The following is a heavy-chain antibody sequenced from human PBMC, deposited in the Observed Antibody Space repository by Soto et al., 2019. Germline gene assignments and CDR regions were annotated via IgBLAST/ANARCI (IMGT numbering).Heavy chain of an antibody. Sequence: QVQLQESGPGLVKPSQTLSLTCTVSGGSISSGDYYWSWIRQPPGKGLEWIGYIYYSGSTYYNPSLKSLVTTSVDTSKHQFPLNLSSVTAADTAVYYCARDRGYKLYNWFDPWGQGTLVTVSS. CDR3: ARDRGYKLYNWFDP. J-gene: IGHJ5*02. CDR1: GGSISSGDYY. D-gene: IGHD5-18*01. CDR2: IYYSGST. V-gene: IGHV4-30-4*01.